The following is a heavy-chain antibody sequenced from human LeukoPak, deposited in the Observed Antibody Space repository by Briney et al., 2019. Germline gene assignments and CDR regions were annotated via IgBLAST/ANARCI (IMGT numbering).Heavy chain of an antibody. CDR3: ARRGYYNALTPYYFDY. Sequence: SETLSLTCTVSGGSISSSSYYWGWIRQPPGKGLEWIGSIYYSGSTYYNPSLKSRVTISVDTSKNQFSLKLSSVTAADTAVYYCARRGYYNALTPYYFDYWGQGTLVTVSS. CDR2: IYYSGST. CDR1: GGSISSSSYY. V-gene: IGHV4-39*01. J-gene: IGHJ4*02. D-gene: IGHD3-9*01.